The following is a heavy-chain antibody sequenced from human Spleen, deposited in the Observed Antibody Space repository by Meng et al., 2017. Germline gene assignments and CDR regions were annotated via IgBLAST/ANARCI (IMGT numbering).Heavy chain of an antibody. Sequence: EVQLVESGGGLVQPGGSLRLSCAASGFAFSNYWMHWVRQDPGKGLVWVSHISTDGTKTSYADSVKGRFTISRDNVKNTLYLQMNGLRVEDTSLYYCVKTKDYYTDYWGQGTLVTVYS. D-gene: IGHD1-7*01. CDR3: VKTKDYYTDY. J-gene: IGHJ4*02. CDR1: GFAFSNYW. V-gene: IGHV3-74*01. CDR2: ISTDGTKT.